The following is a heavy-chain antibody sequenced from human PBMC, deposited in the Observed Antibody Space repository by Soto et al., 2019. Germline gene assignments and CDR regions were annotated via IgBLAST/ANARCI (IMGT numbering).Heavy chain of an antibody. CDR1: GYSFTSYW. Sequence: GESLKISCKGSGYSFTSYWIGWARQMPGKGLEWMGIIYPGDSDTRYSPSFQGQVTISADKSISTAYLQWSSLKASDTAMYYCARLHPSTGERYGDLDYWGQGTLVTVSS. V-gene: IGHV5-51*01. CDR3: ARLHPSTGERYGDLDY. CDR2: IYPGDSDT. D-gene: IGHD4-17*01. J-gene: IGHJ4*02.